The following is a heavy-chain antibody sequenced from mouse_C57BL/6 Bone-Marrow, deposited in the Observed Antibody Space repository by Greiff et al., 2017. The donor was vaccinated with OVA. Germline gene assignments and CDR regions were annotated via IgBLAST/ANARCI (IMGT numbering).Heavy chain of an antibody. V-gene: IGHV3-6*01. Sequence: EVKVEESGPGLVKPSQSLSLTCSVTGYSITSGYYWNWIRQFPGNKLEWMGYISYDGSNNYNPSLKNRISITRDTSKNQFFLKLNSVTTEDTATYYCARRHYDYGGFAYWGQGTLVTVSA. CDR1: GYSITSGYY. CDR2: ISYDGSN. D-gene: IGHD2-4*01. J-gene: IGHJ3*01. CDR3: ARRHYDYGGFAY.